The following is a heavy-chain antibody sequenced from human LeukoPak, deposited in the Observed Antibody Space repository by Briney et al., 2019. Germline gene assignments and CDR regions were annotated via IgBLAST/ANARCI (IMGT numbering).Heavy chain of an antibody. CDR1: GFTFSSYG. CDR2: IWYDGSNK. CDR3: ARGYGSGSYRYAFDI. J-gene: IGHJ3*02. V-gene: IGHV3-33*01. D-gene: IGHD6-19*01. Sequence: GGSLRLSCAASGFTFSSYGMHWVRQAPGKGLEWVAVIWYDGSNKYYADSVKGRFTISRDNSKNTLYLQMNSLRAEDTAVYYCARGYGSGSYRYAFDIWGQGTMVTVSS.